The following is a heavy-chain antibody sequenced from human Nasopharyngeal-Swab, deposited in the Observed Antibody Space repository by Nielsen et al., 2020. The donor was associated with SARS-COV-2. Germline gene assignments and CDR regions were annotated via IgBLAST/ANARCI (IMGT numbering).Heavy chain of an antibody. D-gene: IGHD3-10*01. CDR2: INSDGSST. CDR3: ASNYGSGSYPTRDYYMDV. Sequence: GGSLRLSCAASGFTFSSYWMHWVRQAPGKGLVWVSRINSDGSSTSYADSVKGRFTISRDNAKNTLYLQMNSLRAEDTAVYYCASNYGSGSYPTRDYYMDVWGKGTTVTVSS. V-gene: IGHV3-74*01. CDR1: GFTFSSYW. J-gene: IGHJ6*03.